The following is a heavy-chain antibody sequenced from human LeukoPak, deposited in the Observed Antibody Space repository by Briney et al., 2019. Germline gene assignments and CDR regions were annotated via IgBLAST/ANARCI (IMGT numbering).Heavy chain of an antibody. CDR3: ARGGLRSGLSS. CDR2: INPNSGTT. CDR1: GYTFTDYY. Sequence: APVKVSCKASGYTFTDYYVGWVRQAPGQGLEWMGWINPNSGTTNYGQKFQVRVTMTRDTSISAAYMELSELTSDDTAVYYCARGGLRSGLSSWGQGTQVTVSS. D-gene: IGHD3-3*01. V-gene: IGHV1-2*02. J-gene: IGHJ4*02.